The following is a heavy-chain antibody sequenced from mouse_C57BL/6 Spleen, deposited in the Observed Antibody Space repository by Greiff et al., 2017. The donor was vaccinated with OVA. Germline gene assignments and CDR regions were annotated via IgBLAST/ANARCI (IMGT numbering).Heavy chain of an antibody. Sequence: VQLQQSGAELVKPGASVKISCKASGYAFSSYWMNWVKQRPGKGLEWIGQIYPGDGDTNYNGKFKGKATLTADKSSSTAYMQLSSLTSEDSAVFFCARRLHYGSSHFDYWGQGTTLTVSS. CDR2: IYPGDGDT. CDR3: ARRLHYGSSHFDY. D-gene: IGHD1-1*01. J-gene: IGHJ2*01. CDR1: GYAFSSYW. V-gene: IGHV1-80*01.